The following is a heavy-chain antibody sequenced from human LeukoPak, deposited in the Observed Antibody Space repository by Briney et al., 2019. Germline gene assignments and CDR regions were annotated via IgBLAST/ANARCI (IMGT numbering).Heavy chain of an antibody. J-gene: IGHJ2*01. Sequence: PSETLSLTGAVYGGSFSGYYWSWIRQPPGKGLEWIGEINHSGSTNYNPSLKSRVTISVDTSKNQFSLKLSSVTAADTAVYYCARGERDIVVVVAATWYFDLWGRGTLVTVSS. D-gene: IGHD2-15*01. CDR1: GGSFSGYY. CDR2: INHSGST. CDR3: ARGERDIVVVVAATWYFDL. V-gene: IGHV4-34*01.